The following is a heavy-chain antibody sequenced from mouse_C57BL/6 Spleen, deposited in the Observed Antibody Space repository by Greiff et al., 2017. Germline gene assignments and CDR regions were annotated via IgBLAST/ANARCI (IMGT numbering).Heavy chain of an antibody. V-gene: IGHV1-82*01. J-gene: IGHJ1*03. CDR2: IYPGDGDT. CDR1: GYAFSSYW. CDR3: ADGSSFYWYFDG. Sequence: VQLQQSGPELVKPGASVKISCTASGYAFSSYWMNWVKQRPGKGLEWIGRIYPGDGDTNYNGKFKGMATLTADKSSNTAYMQLSSLTSEDSAVYFCADGSSFYWYFDGWGTGTTVTVSS. D-gene: IGHD1-1*01.